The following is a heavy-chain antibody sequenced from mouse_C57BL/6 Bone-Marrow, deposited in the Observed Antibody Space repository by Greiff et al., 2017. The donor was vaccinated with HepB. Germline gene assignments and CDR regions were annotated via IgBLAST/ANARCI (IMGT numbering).Heavy chain of an antibody. J-gene: IGHJ2*01. CDR1: GYTFTSYW. V-gene: IGHV1-69*01. CDR2: IDPSDSYT. CDR3: ARKRGTAQASRPHFDY. D-gene: IGHD3-2*02. Sequence: QVQLQQPGAELVMPGASVKLSCKASGYTFTSYWMHWVKQRPGQGLEWIGEIDPSDSYTNYNQKFKGKSTLTVDKSSSTAYMQLSSLTSEDSAVYYCARKRGTAQASRPHFDYWGQGTTLTVSS.